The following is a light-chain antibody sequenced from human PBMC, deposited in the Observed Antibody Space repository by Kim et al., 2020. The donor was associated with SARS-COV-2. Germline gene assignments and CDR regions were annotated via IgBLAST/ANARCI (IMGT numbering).Light chain of an antibody. CDR2: DAS. J-gene: IGKJ4*01. CDR3: QQRDSWPPAVS. CDR1: QNINTS. V-gene: IGKV3-11*01. Sequence: PGEGTALSCRASQNINTSLAWYQHRPGQAPRLLVYDASIRATGVPDRFSGSGSGTDFTLTISSLEPEDFSTYYCQQRDSWPPAVSFGGGTKVDIK.